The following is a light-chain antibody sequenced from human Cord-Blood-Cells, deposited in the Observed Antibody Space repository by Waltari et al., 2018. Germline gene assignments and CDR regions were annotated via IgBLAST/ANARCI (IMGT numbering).Light chain of an antibody. V-gene: IGLV2-14*01. J-gene: IGLJ1*01. CDR1: SSDVGGYNS. CDR2: DVS. CDR3: SSYTSSSTYV. Sequence: QSALTQPASVSGSPGQSLTISCTGPSSDVGGYNSVSWYQQHPGKAPKLMIYDVSNRPSGVSNRFSGSKSGNTASLTISGLQAEDEADYYCSSYTSSSTYVFGTGTKVTVL.